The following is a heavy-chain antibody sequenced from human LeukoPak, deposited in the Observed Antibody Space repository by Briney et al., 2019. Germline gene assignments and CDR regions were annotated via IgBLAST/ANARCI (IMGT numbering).Heavy chain of an antibody. CDR2: ISGSGGST. CDR1: GFTFSSYA. D-gene: IGHD2-2*01. CDR3: VVVPAAMIWFDP. Sequence: RGSLRLSCAASGFTFSSYAMSWVRQAPGKGLEWVSAISGSGGSTYYADSVKGRFTISRDNSKNTLYLQMNSLRAEDTAVYYCVVVPAAMIWFDPWGQGTLVTVSS. J-gene: IGHJ5*02. V-gene: IGHV3-23*01.